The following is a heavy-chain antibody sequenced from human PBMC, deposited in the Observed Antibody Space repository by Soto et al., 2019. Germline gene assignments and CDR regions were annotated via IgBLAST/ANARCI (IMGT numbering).Heavy chain of an antibody. D-gene: IGHD3-16*02. CDR2: MNPNSGNT. J-gene: IGHJ5*02. CDR3: ARGHGFITFGGVIANNWFDP. Sequence: ASVKVSCKSSGYTFTSYDINCVRQATGQGLEWMGWMNPNSGNTGYAQKFQGRVTMTRNTSISTAYMELSSLRSEDTAVYYCARGHGFITFGGVIANNWFDPWGQGTLVTVSS. CDR1: GYTFTSYD. V-gene: IGHV1-8*01.